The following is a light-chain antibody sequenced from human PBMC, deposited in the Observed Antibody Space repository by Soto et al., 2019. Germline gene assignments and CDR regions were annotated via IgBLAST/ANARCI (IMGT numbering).Light chain of an antibody. J-gene: IGKJ1*01. CDR3: QHYFGYLWT. CDR1: QTISSW. V-gene: IGKV1-5*03. CDR2: KAS. Sequence: DIQMTQSPSTLSGSVGDRVTITCRASQTISSWLAWYQQKPGKAPKLLNYKASGLESGVPPRFSGSGSGTEFTLTIDSLQPDDFATYYCQHYFGYLWTFGQGTKVDIK.